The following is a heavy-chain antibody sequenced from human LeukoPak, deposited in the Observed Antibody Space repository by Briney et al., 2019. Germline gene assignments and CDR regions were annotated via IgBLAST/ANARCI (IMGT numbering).Heavy chain of an antibody. CDR3: ARYYSDYGGNLLDY. J-gene: IGHJ4*02. V-gene: IGHV3-21*01. CDR1: GFTFSSYS. D-gene: IGHD4-23*01. CDR2: ISSSSSYI. Sequence: GGSLRLSCAASGFTFSSYSMNWVRQAPGKGLEWVSSISSSSSYIYYADSVKGRFTISRDNAKNSLYLQMNSLRAEDTAVYYCARYYSDYGGNLLDYWGLGTLVTVSS.